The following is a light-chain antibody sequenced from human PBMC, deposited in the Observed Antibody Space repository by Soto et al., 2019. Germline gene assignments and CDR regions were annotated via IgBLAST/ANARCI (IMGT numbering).Light chain of an antibody. V-gene: IGKV1-17*03. CDR2: GAS. Sequence: DIQMTQSPSAVSAYVGDTVTVTCRASQGITTFLAWFRQRPGKVPERLIYGASSLQSGVPSRFSGRGSGTEFTLTISSLQPEDFGTYYCLQHNSYPYTFGPGTKVEIK. CDR1: QGITTF. J-gene: IGKJ2*01. CDR3: LQHNSYPYT.